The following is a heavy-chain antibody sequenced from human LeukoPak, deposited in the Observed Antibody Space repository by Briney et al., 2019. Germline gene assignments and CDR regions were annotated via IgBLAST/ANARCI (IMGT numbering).Heavy chain of an antibody. V-gene: IGHV4-59*01. CDR3: ARKAAAGIPPLYNWFDP. J-gene: IGHJ5*02. D-gene: IGHD6-13*01. Sequence: SETLSLTCTVSGGSITNYYWSWIRQPPGKGLEWIGYIYYTGSTKYNPSLRSRVTISVDTSKNQLSLKLNSVTPADTAVYYCARKAAAGIPPLYNWFDPWGQGTLVTVSA. CDR1: GGSITNYY. CDR2: IYYTGST.